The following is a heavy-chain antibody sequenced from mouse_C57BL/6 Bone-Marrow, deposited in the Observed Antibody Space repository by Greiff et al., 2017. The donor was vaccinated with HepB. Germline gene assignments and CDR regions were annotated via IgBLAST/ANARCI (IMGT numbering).Heavy chain of an antibody. CDR1: GFTFSSYA. Sequence: EVHLVESGGGLVKPGGSLKLSCAASGFTFSSYAMSWVRQTPEKRLEWVATISDGGSYTYYPDNVKGRFTISRDNAKNNLYLQMSHLKSEDTAMYYCARGINYYGSSSHWGQGTLVTVSA. V-gene: IGHV5-4*01. D-gene: IGHD1-1*01. CDR2: ISDGGSYT. CDR3: ARGINYYGSSSH. J-gene: IGHJ3*01.